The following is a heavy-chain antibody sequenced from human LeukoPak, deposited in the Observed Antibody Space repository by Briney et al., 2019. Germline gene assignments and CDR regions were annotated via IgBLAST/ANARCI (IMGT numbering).Heavy chain of an antibody. V-gene: IGHV3-21*01. Sequence: GGSLRLSCAASGFTFSSYSMNWVRQAPGKGLEWVSSISSSSSYIYYADSVKGRFTISRDNAKNSLYLQMNSLRAEDTAVYYCARGGSASGAPSIFDYWGQGTLVTVSS. CDR1: GFTFSSYS. CDR2: ISSSSSYI. J-gene: IGHJ4*02. D-gene: IGHD1-26*01. CDR3: ARGGSASGAPSIFDY.